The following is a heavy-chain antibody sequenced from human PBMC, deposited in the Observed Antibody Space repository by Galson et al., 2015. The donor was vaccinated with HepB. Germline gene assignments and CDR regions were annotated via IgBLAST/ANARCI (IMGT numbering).Heavy chain of an antibody. CDR3: AKGQNYYDSSGYAS. J-gene: IGHJ5*02. Sequence: SLRLSCAASGFTFSSYGMHWVRQAPGKGLEWVAVISYDGSNKYYADSVKGRFTISRDNSKNTLYLQMNSLRAEDTAVYYCAKGQNYYDSSGYASWGQGTLVTVSS. V-gene: IGHV3-30*18. D-gene: IGHD3-22*01. CDR1: GFTFSSYG. CDR2: ISYDGSNK.